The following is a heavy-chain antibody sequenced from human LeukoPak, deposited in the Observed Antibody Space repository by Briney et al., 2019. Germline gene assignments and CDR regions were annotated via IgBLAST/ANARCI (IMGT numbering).Heavy chain of an antibody. V-gene: IGHV1-3*01. J-gene: IGHJ4*02. Sequence: ASVKVSCKASGYTFTSYAMHWVRQAPGQRLEWMGWINAGNGNTKYSQKFQGRVTITRDTSASTAYMELSSLRSEDTAVYYSARDSSGYWRHFDYWGQGTLVTVSS. CDR3: ARDSSGYWRHFDY. CDR2: INAGNGNT. D-gene: IGHD3-22*01. CDR1: GYTFTSYA.